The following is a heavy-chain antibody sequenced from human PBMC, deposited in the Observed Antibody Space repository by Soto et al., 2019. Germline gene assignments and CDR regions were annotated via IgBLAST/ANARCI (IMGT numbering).Heavy chain of an antibody. D-gene: IGHD1-1*01. CDR1: GYSITIHG. Sequence: QVRLVQSGGGVVQPGRSLTLSCAASGYSITIHGMHWVRQAPGKGLEWVALIWSHGTDQYYADSVRGRFTVSRVTSTNTVFLQMHSLRADDTATYYCGKDIRSGSIDYWGQGTPVTVSS. CDR3: GKDIRSGSIDY. CDR2: IWSHGTDQ. J-gene: IGHJ4*02. V-gene: IGHV3-33*06.